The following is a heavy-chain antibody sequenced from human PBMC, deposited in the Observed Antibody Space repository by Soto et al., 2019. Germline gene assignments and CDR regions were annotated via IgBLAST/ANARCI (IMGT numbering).Heavy chain of an antibody. CDR3: ARGNMYYYHTTGPTQFDS. CDR2: ISSGGDSI. CDR1: GFIFSTYS. V-gene: IGHV3-48*02. J-gene: IGHJ4*02. D-gene: IGHD3-22*01. Sequence: GGSLRLSCAASGFIFSTYSMHWVRQAPGKGLEWISYISSGGDSIHYADSVRGRFTVSRDNANDSMFLQVNSLRDEDTAMYFCARGNMYYYHTTGPTQFDSWGQGTLVTVSS.